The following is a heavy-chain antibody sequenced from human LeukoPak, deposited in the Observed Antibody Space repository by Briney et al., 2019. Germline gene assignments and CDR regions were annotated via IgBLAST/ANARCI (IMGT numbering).Heavy chain of an antibody. CDR2: IYYSGST. CDR3: ASSGLEWESPTYYFDY. J-gene: IGHJ4*02. D-gene: IGHD1-26*01. CDR1: GGSISSSSYY. V-gene: IGHV4-39*07. Sequence: PSETLSLTCTVSGGSISSSSYYWGWIRQPPGKGLEWIGSIYYSGSTYYNPSLKSRVTISVDTSKNQFSLKLSSVTAADTAVYYCASSGLEWESPTYYFDYWGQGTLVTVSS.